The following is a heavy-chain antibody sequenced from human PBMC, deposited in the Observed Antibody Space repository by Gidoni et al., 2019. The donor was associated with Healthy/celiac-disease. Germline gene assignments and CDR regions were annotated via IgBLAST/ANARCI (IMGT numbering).Heavy chain of an antibody. V-gene: IGHV3-30*19. CDR2: ISYDGSNK. Sequence: QVQLVESGGGVVQPGRSLRLSCAASGFTSSSYGMHWVRQVPGKGLEWVAVISYDGSNKYYADSVKGRFTISRDNSKNTLYLQMNSLRAEDTAVYYCARPYSGYEEDLFDYWGQGILVTVSS. CDR3: ARPYSGYEEDLFDY. CDR1: GFTSSSYG. D-gene: IGHD5-12*01. J-gene: IGHJ4*02.